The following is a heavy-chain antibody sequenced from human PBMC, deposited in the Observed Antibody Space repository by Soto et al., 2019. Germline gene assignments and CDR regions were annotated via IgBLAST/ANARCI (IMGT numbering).Heavy chain of an antibody. Sequence: QVQLQESGPGLVKPSQTLSLTCTVSGGSISSGGYYWSWIRQHPGKGLEWIGYIYYSGSTYYNPSLKSRVTISVDTSKNQCSLKLSSVTAADTAVYYCARDGGYCSSGSCFSGGRNFDYWGPGTLVNVSS. D-gene: IGHD2-15*01. V-gene: IGHV4-31*03. CDR1: GGSISSGGYY. CDR3: ARDGGYCSSGSCFSGGRNFDY. CDR2: IYYSGST. J-gene: IGHJ4*02.